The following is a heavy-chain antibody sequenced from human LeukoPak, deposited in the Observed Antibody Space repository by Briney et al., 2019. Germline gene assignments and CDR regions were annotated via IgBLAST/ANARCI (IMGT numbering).Heavy chain of an antibody. Sequence: SETLSLTCTVSGGSISSYYWGWIRQPPGKGLEWIGSIYYSGSTYYNPSLKSRVTISVDTSKNQFSLKLSSVTAADTAVYYCARDMVRGPPYYYYGMDVWGQGTTVTVSS. CDR3: ARDMVRGPPYYYYGMDV. J-gene: IGHJ6*02. CDR2: IYYSGST. CDR1: GGSISSYY. V-gene: IGHV4-39*07. D-gene: IGHD3-10*01.